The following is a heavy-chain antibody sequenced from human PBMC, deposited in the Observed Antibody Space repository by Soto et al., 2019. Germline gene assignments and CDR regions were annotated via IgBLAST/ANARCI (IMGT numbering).Heavy chain of an antibody. J-gene: IGHJ6*03. CDR1: GGSISSYY. Sequence: QVQLQESGPGLVKPSETLSLTCTVSGGSISSYYWSWIRQPPGKGLEWIGYIYYSGSTNYNPSLKSRGTISGDTSKNQFSLKLSSVTAADTAVYYCARGGRYSYGYDYYYYMDVWGKGTTVTVSS. CDR3: ARGGRYSYGYDYYYYMDV. CDR2: IYYSGST. V-gene: IGHV4-59*01. D-gene: IGHD5-18*01.